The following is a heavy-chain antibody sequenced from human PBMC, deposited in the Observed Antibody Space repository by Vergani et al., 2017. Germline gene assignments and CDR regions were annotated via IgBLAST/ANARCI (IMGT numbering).Heavy chain of an antibody. CDR3: AIGRIKFGIDY. J-gene: IGHJ4*02. V-gene: IGHV4-38-2*01. Sequence: QVQLQESGPGLVKPSETLSLTCAVSGYSISSGYYWGWIRQPPGKGLEWIGSIYHSGSTYYNPSLKSRVTISVDTSKNQFSLKLSSVTAADTAVYYCAIGRIKFGIDYWGQGTLVTVSS. CDR2: IYHSGST. D-gene: IGHD3-16*01. CDR1: GYSISSGYY.